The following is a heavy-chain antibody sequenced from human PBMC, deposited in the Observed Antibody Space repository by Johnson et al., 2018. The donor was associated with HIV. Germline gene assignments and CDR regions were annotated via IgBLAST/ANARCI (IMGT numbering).Heavy chain of an antibody. CDR3: ARDDDYSRVRAFDF. D-gene: IGHD4-11*01. V-gene: IGHV3-11*04. CDR1: GFTFSDYY. J-gene: IGHJ3*01. Sequence: QVQLVESGGGLVKPGGSLRLSCAASGFTFSDYYMSWIRQAPGKGLEWVSYISSSGSTIYYADSVWGRFSISRDNAKSSLCLQMNSLRVDDTAVYYCARDDDYSRVRAFDFWGQGTTVTVSS. CDR2: ISSSGSTI.